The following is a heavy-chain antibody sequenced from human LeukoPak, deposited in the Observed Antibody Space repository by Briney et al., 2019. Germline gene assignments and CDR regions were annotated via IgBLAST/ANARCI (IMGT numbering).Heavy chain of an antibody. CDR1: GFTFSSFG. V-gene: IGHV3-30*18. J-gene: IGHJ4*02. CDR3: AKETYDSSGYYFAYFDY. D-gene: IGHD3-22*01. Sequence: GGSLSLSCAASGFTFSSFGMHWVRQAPGKGLEWVAIISYDGSLKYYADSVKGRFTISRDNSKNTLYLQISSLRVEDTAVYYCAKETYDSSGYYFAYFDYWGQGTLVTVSA. CDR2: ISYDGSLK.